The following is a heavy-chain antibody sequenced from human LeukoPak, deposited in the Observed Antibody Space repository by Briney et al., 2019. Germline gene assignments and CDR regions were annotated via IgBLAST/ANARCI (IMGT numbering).Heavy chain of an antibody. V-gene: IGHV3-23*01. CDR2: ISGSGGGT. CDR3: VQEGPRGLAFDV. CDR1: GVTFSSYV. J-gene: IGHJ3*01. Sequence: GGSLRLSCEASGVTFSSYVMSWVRQAPGKGPEWVSGISGSGGGTYYADFVKGRFAISRDNSKNTLYLQMSSLRAEDSAVYYCVQEGPRGLAFDVWGQGTKVTVSS.